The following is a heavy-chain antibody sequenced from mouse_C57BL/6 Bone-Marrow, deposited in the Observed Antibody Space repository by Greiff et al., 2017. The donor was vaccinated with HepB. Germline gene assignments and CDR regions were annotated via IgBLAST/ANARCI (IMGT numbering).Heavy chain of an antibody. J-gene: IGHJ4*01. CDR2: IDPETGGT. V-gene: IGHV1-15*01. Sequence: VQLQQSGAELVRPGASVTLSCKASGYTFTDYEMHWVKQTHVHGLEWIGAIDPETGGTAYNQKFKGKAILTADKSSSTAYMELRSLTSVDSAVYNSARTGTAQAARGFNKDKDYWGQGNSVTLSS. CDR3: ARTGTAQAARGFNKDKDY. D-gene: IGHD3-2*02. CDR1: GYTFTDYE.